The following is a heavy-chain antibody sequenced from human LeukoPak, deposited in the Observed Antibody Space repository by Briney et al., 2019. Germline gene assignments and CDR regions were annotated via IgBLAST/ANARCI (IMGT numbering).Heavy chain of an antibody. CDR1: GGSLSSGSYY. V-gene: IGHV4-61*01. CDR3: AREGGNYFDY. J-gene: IGHJ4*02. CDR2: IYYSGST. Sequence: SETLSLTCTVSGGSLSSGSYYWSWIRQPPGRGQEWLGYIYYSGSTNYNPSLKNRVTISLDRSKNQFSLKLSSVTAADTAVYYCAREGGNYFDYWGQGTLVTVSS.